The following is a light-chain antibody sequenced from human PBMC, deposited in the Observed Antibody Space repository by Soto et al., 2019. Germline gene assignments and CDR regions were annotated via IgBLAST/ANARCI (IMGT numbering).Light chain of an antibody. CDR2: DAS. CDR1: QSISSW. J-gene: IGKJ3*01. Sequence: DIQMTQSPSTLSASVGDRVTITCRASQSISSWLAWYQQKPGKAPKLLIYDASSLESGVPSRFSGSGSGTEFTLTISSLQPDDVATYYCQQYNSYSRFTFGPGTKVDIK. V-gene: IGKV1-5*01. CDR3: QQYNSYSRFT.